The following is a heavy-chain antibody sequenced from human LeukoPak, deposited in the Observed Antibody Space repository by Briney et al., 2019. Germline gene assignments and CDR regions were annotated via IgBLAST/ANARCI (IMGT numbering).Heavy chain of an antibody. CDR3: ARRDSSGYYTGGDAFDI. D-gene: IGHD3-22*01. V-gene: IGHV4-59*01. Sequence: SETLSLTCTVSGGSLSSYYWSWIRQPPGKGLEYIGYIYYSGYTNYNPSLKSRVTISVDTSKNQFSLKLSSVTAADTAMYYCARRDSSGYYTGGDAFDIWGQGTMVTVSS. CDR1: GGSLSSYY. CDR2: IYYSGYT. J-gene: IGHJ3*02.